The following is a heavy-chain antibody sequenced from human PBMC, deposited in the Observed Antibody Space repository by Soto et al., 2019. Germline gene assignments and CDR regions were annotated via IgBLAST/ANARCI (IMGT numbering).Heavy chain of an antibody. V-gene: IGHV1-2*02. CDR3: ATARRGTVSLLAD. CDR2: LNPYNGAT. D-gene: IGHD4-4*01. Sequence: QAQLVQSGAEVKKTGASVKVSCKASGYPFSENHIHWVRQAPGQGLEWIGWLNPYNGATNYAPKFQGRVTMTRDTSTSTSYMELSGLKSDDTAVYYCATARRGTVSLLADWGQGTLVAVS. J-gene: IGHJ4*01. CDR1: GYPFSENH.